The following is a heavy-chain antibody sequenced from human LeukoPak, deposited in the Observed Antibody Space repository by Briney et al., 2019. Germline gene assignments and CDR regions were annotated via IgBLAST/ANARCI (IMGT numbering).Heavy chain of an antibody. CDR2: ISWDGGST. CDR3: ARDLGTLYSSSFDY. V-gene: IGHV3-43*01. Sequence: PGGSLRLSCAASGFTFDDYTMHWVRQAPGKGLEWVSLISWDGGSTYYADSVKGRFTISRDNSKNSLYLQMNSLRAEDTAVYYCARDLGTLYSSSFDYWGQGTLVTVSS. CDR1: GFTFDDYT. D-gene: IGHD6-13*01. J-gene: IGHJ4*02.